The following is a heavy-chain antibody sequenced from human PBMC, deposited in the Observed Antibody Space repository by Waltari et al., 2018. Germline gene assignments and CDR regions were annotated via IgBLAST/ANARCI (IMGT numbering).Heavy chain of an antibody. CDR1: GFTFSSNA. CDR3: AKDSEWEPALFDY. Sequence: EVQLVESGGGWVQPGGSLRLPCAASGFTFSSNAMSWVRQAPGKGLDWVSAISGSGGSTYYADSVKGRFTISRDNSKNTLYLQMNSLRAEDTAVYYCAKDSEWEPALFDYWGQGTLVTVSS. CDR2: ISGSGGST. V-gene: IGHV3-23*04. J-gene: IGHJ4*02. D-gene: IGHD1-26*01.